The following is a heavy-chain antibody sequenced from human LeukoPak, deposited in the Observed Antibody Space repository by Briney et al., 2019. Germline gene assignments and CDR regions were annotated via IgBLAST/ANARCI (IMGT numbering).Heavy chain of an antibody. V-gene: IGHV1-2*02. CDR3: AREVRGVREYYFDY. J-gene: IGHJ4*02. CDR2: INPDSGGT. CDR1: GYTFTDYY. D-gene: IGHD3-10*01. Sequence: GASVKVSCKASGYTFTDYYMHWVRQAPGQGLEWMGWINPDSGGTNYAQKFYGRVTMTRDTSISTDYMGLNRLTSDDTAVYYCAREVRGVREYYFDYWGQGTLVTVSS.